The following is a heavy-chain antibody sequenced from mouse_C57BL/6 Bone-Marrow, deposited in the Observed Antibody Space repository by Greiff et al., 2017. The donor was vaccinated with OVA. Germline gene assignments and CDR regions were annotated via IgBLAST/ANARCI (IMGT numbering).Heavy chain of an antibody. V-gene: IGHV1-62-2*01. Sequence: VQLQESGAELVKPGASVKLSCKASGYTFTEYTIHWVKQRSGQGLEWIGWVYPGSGSIKYNEKFKDKATLTADKSSSQVYMELSRLTTEDSAVYFRARHQDAPLNKVNFEYWGQGTTRTVAS. CDR3: ARHQDAPLNKVNFEY. D-gene: IGHD2-1*01. J-gene: IGHJ2*01. CDR1: GYTFTEYT. CDR2: VYPGSGSI.